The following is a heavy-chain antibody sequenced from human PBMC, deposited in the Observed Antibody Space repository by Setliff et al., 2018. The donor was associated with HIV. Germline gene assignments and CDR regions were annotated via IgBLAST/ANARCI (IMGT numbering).Heavy chain of an antibody. CDR1: GFTFSTYS. V-gene: IGHV3-48*01. CDR2: ISSSSSSI. J-gene: IGHJ4*02. Sequence: PSETLRLSCAASGFTFSTYSLNWVRQAPGKGLEWISCISSSSSSIYYADSVKGRFTISRDNAKNSLYLQMKSLRAEDTALYYCATDSPSFYWGQGTLVTVSS. CDR3: ATDSPSFY. D-gene: IGHD2-2*01.